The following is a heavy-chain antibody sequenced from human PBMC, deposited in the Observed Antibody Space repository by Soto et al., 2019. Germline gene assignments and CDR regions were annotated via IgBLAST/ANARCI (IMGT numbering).Heavy chain of an antibody. J-gene: IGHJ4*02. Sequence: RLSCAASGFTFSNYAMSWVRQAPGKGLEWVSGIIGRGVSSNYADSVKGRFSISRDNSKYTLYLQMNNLRAEDTAVYYCAKDASPVGVDYFDHWGQGTLVTVSS. CDR2: IIGRGVSS. V-gene: IGHV3-23*01. CDR3: AKDASPVGVDYFDH. CDR1: GFTFSNYA. D-gene: IGHD1-26*01.